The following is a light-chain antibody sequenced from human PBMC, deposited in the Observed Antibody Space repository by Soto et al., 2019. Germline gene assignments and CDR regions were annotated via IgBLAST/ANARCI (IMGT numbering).Light chain of an antibody. CDR2: SNN. V-gene: IGLV1-44*01. J-gene: IGLJ2*01. Sequence: QAVVTQPPSASGTPGQRVTISCSGSSSSIGSNTVNWYQQLPGTAPKLLFYSNNQRPSGVPDRFSGSKSGTSASLAISGLQSEDEADYYCAAWDDSLNAVVFGGGTKLTVL. CDR3: AAWDDSLNAVV. CDR1: SSSIGSNT.